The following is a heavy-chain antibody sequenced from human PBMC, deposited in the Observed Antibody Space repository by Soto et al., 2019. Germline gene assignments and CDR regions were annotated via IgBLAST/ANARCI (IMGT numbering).Heavy chain of an antibody. CDR3: ARAPVRDFDYFDY. J-gene: IGHJ4*02. V-gene: IGHV3-33*01. D-gene: IGHD2-21*02. CDR2: IWYDGSNK. Sequence: GGSLRLSCAASGFTFSSYGMHWVRQAPGKGLEWVAVIWYDGSNKYYADSVKGRFTISRDNSKNTLYLQMNSLRAEDTAVYYCARAPVRDFDYFDYWGQGTLVTVSS. CDR1: GFTFSSYG.